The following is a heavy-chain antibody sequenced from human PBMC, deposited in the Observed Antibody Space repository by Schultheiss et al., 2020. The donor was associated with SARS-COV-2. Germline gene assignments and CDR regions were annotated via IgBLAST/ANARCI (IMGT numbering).Heavy chain of an antibody. CDR2: VSRNS. Sequence: SETLSLTCTVSNVSINTGGYYWSWIRQPPGKGLEWIGFVSRNSYYNSALKSRSIISVDTSKNQFSLNLSSVTAADTAVYFCARATPGDYYDSTGYFFDYWGRGTLVTVSS. CDR1: NVSINTGGYY. J-gene: IGHJ4*02. V-gene: IGHV4-30-4*01. CDR3: ARATPGDYYDSTGYFFDY. D-gene: IGHD3-22*01.